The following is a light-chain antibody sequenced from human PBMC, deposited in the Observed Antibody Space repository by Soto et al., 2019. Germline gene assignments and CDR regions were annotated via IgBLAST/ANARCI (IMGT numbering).Light chain of an antibody. CDR1: SSDVGSYNL. J-gene: IGLJ1*01. Sequence: QSVLTQPASVSGSPGQSITISCTGTSSDVGSYNLVSWYQHHPGKTPKLMIYEGSRRPSGVSNRFSAPKSGNTASLTISGLQAEDEAEYYCCSYATSSTYVFGSGTKVTVL. CDR3: CSYATSSTYV. CDR2: EGS. V-gene: IGLV2-23*01.